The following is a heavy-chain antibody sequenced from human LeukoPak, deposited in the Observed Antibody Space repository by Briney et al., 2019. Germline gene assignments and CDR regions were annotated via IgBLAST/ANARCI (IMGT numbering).Heavy chain of an antibody. J-gene: IGHJ3*02. Sequence: SETLSLTCTVSGGSISNYYWNFIRQPPGKGLGWIGYIYYSGITNYNPSLKSRVTISVDTSKNQFSLKLSSVTAADTAVYYCARAGRWEGRPHAFDIWGQGTMVAVSS. CDR3: ARAGRWEGRPHAFDI. CDR2: IYYSGIT. V-gene: IGHV4-59*01. CDR1: GGSISNYY. D-gene: IGHD1-26*01.